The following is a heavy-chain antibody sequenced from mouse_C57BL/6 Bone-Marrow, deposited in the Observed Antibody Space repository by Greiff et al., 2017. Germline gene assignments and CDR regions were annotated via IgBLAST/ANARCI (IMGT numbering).Heavy chain of an antibody. D-gene: IGHD1-1*01. CDR2: IRNKANGYTT. Sequence: EVHLVESGGGLVQPGGSLSLSCAASGFTFTDYYMSWVRQPPGKALEWLGFIRNKANGYTTEYSASVKGRFTISRDNSQSILYLQMNALRAEDSATYYCARYGYYGSSAWFAYWGQGTLVTVSA. V-gene: IGHV7-3*01. CDR1: GFTFTDYY. CDR3: ARYGYYGSSAWFAY. J-gene: IGHJ3*01.